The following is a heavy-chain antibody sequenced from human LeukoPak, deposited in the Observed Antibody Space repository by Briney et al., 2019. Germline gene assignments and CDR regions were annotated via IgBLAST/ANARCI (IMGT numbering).Heavy chain of an antibody. D-gene: IGHD6-19*01. CDR3: ARDLAVAGTEFDY. Sequence: GGSLRLSCAASGFTFSSYNMNWVRQAPGKGLEWVSSITSGSSYIYYADSVKGRFTISRDNAKNSLYLQMNSLRAEDTAVYYCARDLAVAGTEFDYWGQGTLVTVSS. CDR2: ITSGSSYI. CDR1: GFTFSSYN. J-gene: IGHJ4*02. V-gene: IGHV3-21*01.